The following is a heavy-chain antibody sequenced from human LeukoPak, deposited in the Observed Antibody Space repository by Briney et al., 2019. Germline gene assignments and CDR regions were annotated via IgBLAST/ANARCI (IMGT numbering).Heavy chain of an antibody. D-gene: IGHD2-2*01. CDR3: ARTALRVPAAINWFDP. CDR1: GGTFSSYA. Sequence: SVKVSCKASGGTFSSYAISWVRQAPGQGLEWMGGIIPIFGTANYAQKFQGRVTITTDESTSTAYMELSSLRSEDTTVYYCARTALRVPAAINWFDPWGQGTLVTVSS. J-gene: IGHJ5*02. V-gene: IGHV1-69*05. CDR2: IIPIFGTA.